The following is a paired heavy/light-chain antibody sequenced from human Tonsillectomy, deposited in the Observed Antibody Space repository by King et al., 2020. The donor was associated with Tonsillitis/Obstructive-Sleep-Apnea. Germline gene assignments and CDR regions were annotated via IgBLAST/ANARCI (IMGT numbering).Light chain of an antibody. CDR1: QSISNY. J-gene: IGKJ2*01. V-gene: IGKV1-39*01. CDR2: AAS. Sequence: DIQMTQSPSSLSASVGDRVSITCRASQSISNYLNWYHQRPGKAPKVLIYAASRLQSGVPSRFSGSRSGTDFTLTINNLQPEDFATYYCQQSFSTPSYTFGQGTKLEI. CDR3: QQSFSTPSYT.
Heavy chain of an antibody. V-gene: IGHV3-11*01. CDR3: AGLLGYDFFTWFDP. Sequence: HVQLVESGGVLVKPGGSLRLSCALSAFTFTPDDMTWVRQAPGKGLEWISYIDNTATTIHYADSVKGRFIISRDNDNNSLYLQMNSLRVEDTAVYYCAGLLGYDFFTWFDPWGQGTLVTVSS. J-gene: IGHJ5*02. CDR1: AFTFTPDD. D-gene: IGHD5-12*01. CDR2: IDNTATTI.